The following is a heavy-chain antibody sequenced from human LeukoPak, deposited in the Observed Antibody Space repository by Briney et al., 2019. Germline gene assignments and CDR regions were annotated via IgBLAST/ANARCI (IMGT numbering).Heavy chain of an antibody. CDR2: ISAYNGNT. Sequence: ASVKVSCKASGYTFTSYGISWVRQAPGQGLEWMGWISAYNGNTNYAQKLQGRVTMTTDTSTSTAYMELRSLRSDDTAVYYCARVLGSIAAADYFDYWGQGTLVTVSS. V-gene: IGHV1-18*01. D-gene: IGHD6-13*01. CDR3: ARVLGSIAAADYFDY. J-gene: IGHJ4*02. CDR1: GYTFTSYG.